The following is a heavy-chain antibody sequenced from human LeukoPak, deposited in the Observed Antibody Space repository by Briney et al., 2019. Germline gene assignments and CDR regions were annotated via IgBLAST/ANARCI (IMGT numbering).Heavy chain of an antibody. D-gene: IGHD5-18*01. CDR3: ARAQRRAMAPLLLFDY. CDR1: GFTFSSYS. J-gene: IGHJ4*02. Sequence: PGGSLRLSCAASGFTFSSYSMNWVRQAPGKGLEWVSYISSSSSTIYYADSVKGRFTISRDNAKNSLYLQMNSLRAEDTAVYYCARAQRRAMAPLLLFDYWGQGTLVTVSS. CDR2: ISSSSSTI. V-gene: IGHV3-48*01.